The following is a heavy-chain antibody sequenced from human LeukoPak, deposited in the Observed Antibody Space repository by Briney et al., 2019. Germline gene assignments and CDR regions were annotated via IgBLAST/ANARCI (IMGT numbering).Heavy chain of an antibody. D-gene: IGHD3-10*01. J-gene: IGHJ4*02. CDR1: GFTFSTYG. V-gene: IGHV3-30*18. Sequence: GRSLRLSCAASGFTFSTYGMHWVRQAPGKGLEWLAFIQSDGRNKYYADSVKGRFTISRDNSKNTLFLQMNSLRAEDTAVYYCAKDKSMVRELDYWGQGNLVTVSS. CDR2: IQSDGRNK. CDR3: AKDKSMVRELDY.